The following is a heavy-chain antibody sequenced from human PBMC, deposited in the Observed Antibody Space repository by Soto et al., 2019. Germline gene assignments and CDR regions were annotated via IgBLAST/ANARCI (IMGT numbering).Heavy chain of an antibody. Sequence: QVQLVESGGGLVKPGGSLRLSCAASGFSFSDYYMTWIRQTPGKGLEWVSYIANSGGKKDYADSVKGRFTISRDNAKNLLYLQMNSLRAEDPAVYYCARAAGWFDPWGQGTLVTVSS. J-gene: IGHJ5*02. CDR1: GFSFSDYY. V-gene: IGHV3-11*01. CDR3: ARAAGWFDP. CDR2: IANSGGKK.